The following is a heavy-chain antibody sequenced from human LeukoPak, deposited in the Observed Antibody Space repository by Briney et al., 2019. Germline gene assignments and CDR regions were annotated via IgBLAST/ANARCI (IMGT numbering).Heavy chain of an antibody. D-gene: IGHD6-13*01. J-gene: IGHJ5*02. CDR2: ISYDGSNK. CDR3: ANIAGPWFDP. CDR1: GFTFSSYG. Sequence: GRSLRLSCAASGFTFSSYGMHWVRQAPGKGLEWVAVISYDGSNKYYADSVKGRYTISRDNSKNTLYLQMNSLRAEDTAVYYCANIAGPWFDPWGQGTLVTVSS. V-gene: IGHV3-30*18.